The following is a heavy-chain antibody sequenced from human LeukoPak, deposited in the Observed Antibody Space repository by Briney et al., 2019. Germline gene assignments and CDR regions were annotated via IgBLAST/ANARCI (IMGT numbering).Heavy chain of an antibody. V-gene: IGHV3-7*05. CDR2: INRDGSEQ. J-gene: IGHJ4*02. Sequence: GGSLRLSCAASGFSFSAYWMSWVRQAPGKGLEWLANINRDGSEQYYVDSVKGRFTISRDNAMNSLYLQMNSLRADDTAVYYCAREYCSGGTCYLPGYWGQGTPVTVSS. CDR3: AREYCSGGTCYLPGY. CDR1: GFSFSAYW. D-gene: IGHD2-15*01.